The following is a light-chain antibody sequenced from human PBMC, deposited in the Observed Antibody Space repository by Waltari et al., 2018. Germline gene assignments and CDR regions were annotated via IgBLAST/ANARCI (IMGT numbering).Light chain of an antibody. Sequence: DIQMAQSPSTLSASVGDRVTITCRASQTIGTWLAWFQQKPEKAPKLLIYGASTLKSGVPSRFSGSDSGTAFSLTISSLQPYDFATYYCQQHSSYPWTFGQGTKVDIK. CDR2: GAS. CDR3: QQHSSYPWT. V-gene: IGKV1-5*01. CDR1: QTIGTW. J-gene: IGKJ1*01.